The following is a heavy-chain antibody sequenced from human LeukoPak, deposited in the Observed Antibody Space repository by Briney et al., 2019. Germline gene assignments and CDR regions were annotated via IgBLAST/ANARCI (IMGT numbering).Heavy chain of an antibody. D-gene: IGHD1-26*01. CDR2: IYHTGST. V-gene: IGHV4-4*02. J-gene: IGHJ4*02. CDR1: GGSISSSNW. Sequence: SETLSLTCAVSGGSISSSNWWNWVRQPPGKGLEWVGEIYHTGSTKYNPSLKSRVTISVDKSKNQFSLKLTSVTAADTAVYYCARARGYNGSYSWGQGTLVTVSS. CDR3: ARARGYNGSYS.